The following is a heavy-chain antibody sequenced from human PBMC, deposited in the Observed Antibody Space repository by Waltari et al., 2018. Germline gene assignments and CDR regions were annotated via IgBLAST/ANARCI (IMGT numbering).Heavy chain of an antibody. Sequence: QVQLVESGGGVVQPGRSLRLSCVTSGFMFRTYGMPWVRKAPGKGLEWVAIIWYDGSNQNYADSVKGRFTISRDNSKNTLYLQMNSLRAEDTAVYYCASGRGRVIGGFYFDYWGQGTLVAVSS. CDR1: GFMFRTYG. V-gene: IGHV3-33*01. J-gene: IGHJ4*02. CDR3: ASGRGRVIGGFYFDY. D-gene: IGHD3-3*01. CDR2: IWYDGSNQ.